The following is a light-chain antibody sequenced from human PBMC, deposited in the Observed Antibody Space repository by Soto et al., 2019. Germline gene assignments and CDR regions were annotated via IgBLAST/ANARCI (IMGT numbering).Light chain of an antibody. CDR1: QNIERW. CDR3: QQFKSETWT. J-gene: IGKJ1*01. Sequence: DIQMTQSPSTLSASVGDRVTITCRASQNIERWLAWYQQKPGKAPKLLLYDVSSLESGVPSRFSGSGSATEFILTINGMQPDDFANYFCQQFKSETWTFGQGTKVDIK. V-gene: IGKV1-5*01. CDR2: DVS.